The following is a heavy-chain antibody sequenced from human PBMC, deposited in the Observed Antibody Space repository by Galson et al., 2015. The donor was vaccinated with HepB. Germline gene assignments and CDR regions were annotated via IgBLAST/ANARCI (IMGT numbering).Heavy chain of an antibody. CDR3: ATQVIAAAYDY. J-gene: IGHJ4*02. V-gene: IGHV3-7*01. CDR2: IKQDGSEK. D-gene: IGHD6-13*01. Sequence: SLRLSCAASGLTFSGYWMSWVRQAPGKGLEWVANIKQDGSEKYYVDSVKGRFTVSRDNAKNSLFLQMNSLRAEDTAVYYCATQVIAAAYDYWGQGTLVTVSS. CDR1: GLTFSGYW.